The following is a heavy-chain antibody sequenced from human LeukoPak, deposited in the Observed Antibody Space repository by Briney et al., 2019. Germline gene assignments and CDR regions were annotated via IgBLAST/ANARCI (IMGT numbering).Heavy chain of an antibody. D-gene: IGHD6-19*01. CDR1: GGSISSYY. V-gene: IGHV4-4*07. CDR3: ATIGLYSSGWYVADY. CDR2: IYTSGST. Sequence: SETLSLTCTVSGGSISSYYWSWIRQPAGKGLEWIGRIYTSGSTNYNPSLKSRVTISVDTSKNQFSLKLSSVTAADTAVYYCATIGLYSSGWYVADYWGQGTLVTVSS. J-gene: IGHJ4*02.